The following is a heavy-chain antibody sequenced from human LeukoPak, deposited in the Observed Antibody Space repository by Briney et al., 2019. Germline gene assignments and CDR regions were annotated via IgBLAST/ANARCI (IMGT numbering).Heavy chain of an antibody. CDR3: ARRGYDFWSGYYALDY. J-gene: IGHJ4*02. Sequence: ASVKVSCKASGYTFTSYGISWVRQAPGQGLEWMGWISAYNGNTNYAQKLQGRVTMTTDTSTSTAYMELRSLRSDDTALYYCARRGYDFWSGYYALDYWGQGTLVTVSS. CDR2: ISAYNGNT. CDR1: GYTFTSYG. V-gene: IGHV1-18*01. D-gene: IGHD3-3*01.